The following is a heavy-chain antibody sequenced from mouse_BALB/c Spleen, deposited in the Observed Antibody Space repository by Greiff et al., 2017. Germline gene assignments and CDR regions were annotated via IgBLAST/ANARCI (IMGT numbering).Heavy chain of an antibody. D-gene: IGHD1-1*02. J-gene: IGHJ4*01. CDR3: ARDYDYAAMDY. V-gene: IGHV5-17*02. CDR1: GFTFSSFG. CDR2: ISSGSSTI. Sequence: DVKLVESGGGLVQPGGSRKLSCAASGFTFSSFGMHWVRQAPEKGLEWVAYISSGSSTIYYADTVKGRFTISRDNPKNTLFLQMTSLRSEDTAMYYCARDYDYAAMDYWGQGTSVTVSS.